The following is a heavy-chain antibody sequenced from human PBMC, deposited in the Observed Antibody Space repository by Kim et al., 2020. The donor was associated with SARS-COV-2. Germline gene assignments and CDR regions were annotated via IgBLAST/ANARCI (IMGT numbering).Heavy chain of an antibody. V-gene: IGHV1-46*01. J-gene: IGHJ4*02. Sequence: ASVKVSCKASGYTFTGYNMQWVRQAPGQGLEWMGMINPSGGSISYAQKFQGRVTMTRDTSTSTVYMELSSLRSEDTAVYYCAGEYSNLAYWGQGTLVTVSS. D-gene: IGHD6-13*01. CDR2: INPSGGSI. CDR1: GYTFTGYN. CDR3: AGEYSNLAY.